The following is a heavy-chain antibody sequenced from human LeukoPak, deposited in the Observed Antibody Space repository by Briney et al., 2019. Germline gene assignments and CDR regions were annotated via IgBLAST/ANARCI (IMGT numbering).Heavy chain of an antibody. J-gene: IGHJ3*02. V-gene: IGHV4-59*01. CDR3: ARVCGGDCFQAFDI. CDR2: IYYSGST. CDR1: GGSISSYY. Sequence: SETLSLTCTVSGGSISSYYWSWIRQPPGRGLEWIGYIYYSGSTNYNPSLKSRVTISVDTSKNQFSLKLSSVTAADTAVYYCARVCGGDCFQAFDIWGQGTMVTVSS. D-gene: IGHD2-21*02.